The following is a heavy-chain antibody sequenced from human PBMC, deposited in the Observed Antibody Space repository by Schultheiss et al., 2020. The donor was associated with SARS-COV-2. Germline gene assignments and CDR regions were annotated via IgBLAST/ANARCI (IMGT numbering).Heavy chain of an antibody. Sequence: ASVKVSCKASGYTFTSYAMHWVRQAPGQRLEWMGWINAGNGNTNYSQEFQGRVTITRDTSASTAYMELRSLRSDDTAVYYCAGGRDCSGGSCYSDWFDPWGQGTLVTVSS. CDR2: INAGNGNT. J-gene: IGHJ5*02. D-gene: IGHD2-15*01. CDR3: AGGRDCSGGSCYSDWFDP. CDR1: GYTFTSYA. V-gene: IGHV1-3*01.